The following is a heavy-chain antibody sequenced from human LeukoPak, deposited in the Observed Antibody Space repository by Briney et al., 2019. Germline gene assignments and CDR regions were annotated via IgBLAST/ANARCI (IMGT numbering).Heavy chain of an antibody. Sequence: GGSLRLSCAASGFTFSNYEMNWVRQAPGKGLEWISHISNFGDIIHYADSVEGRFTISRDNDKNSIYLQMNSLRAGDTAVYYCAKDATPALGTVYMDVWGKGTTVTISS. CDR3: AKDATPALGTVYMDV. D-gene: IGHD6-13*01. V-gene: IGHV3-48*03. CDR1: GFTFSNYE. CDR2: ISNFGDII. J-gene: IGHJ6*03.